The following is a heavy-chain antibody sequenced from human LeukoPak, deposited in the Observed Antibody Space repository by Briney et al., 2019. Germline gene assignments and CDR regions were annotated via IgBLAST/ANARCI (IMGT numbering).Heavy chain of an antibody. J-gene: IGHJ6*03. Sequence: QSGGSLRLSCAASRFSFSSYGMHWVRQAPGKGLEWVAYLQYDRTNVQYADSVRGRFTISRDNSKNILYLQMNSLRAEDTAVYYCARGYYYYYYMDVWGKGTTVTISS. CDR1: RFSFSSYG. V-gene: IGHV3-30*02. CDR2: LQYDRTNV. CDR3: ARGYYYYYYMDV.